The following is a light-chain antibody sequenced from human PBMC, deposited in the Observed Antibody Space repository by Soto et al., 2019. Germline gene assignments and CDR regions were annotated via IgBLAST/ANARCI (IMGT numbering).Light chain of an antibody. CDR1: QSVYKNF. CDR3: QQYGSSPPP. V-gene: IGKV3-20*01. Sequence: EIVLTQSPGTLSLSPGERATLSCRASQSVYKNFLAWYQQKPGQAPRLLINGASNRATGIPDRCSGSVSGTDGSLTLDRLEPEDFAVYLWQQYGSSPPPCGGGTKVAIK. CDR2: GAS. J-gene: IGKJ4*02.